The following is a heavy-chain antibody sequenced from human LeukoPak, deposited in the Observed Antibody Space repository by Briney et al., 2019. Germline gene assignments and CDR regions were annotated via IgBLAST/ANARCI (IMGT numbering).Heavy chain of an antibody. Sequence: ASVKVSCKASGYTFTSYGISWVRQAPGQGLEWMGGIIPIFGTANYAQKFQGRVTITTDESTSTAYMELSSLRAEDTAVYYCARDLCLGNNCRYADYWGQGTLVTVSS. D-gene: IGHD1-20*01. J-gene: IGHJ4*02. CDR1: GYTFTSYG. V-gene: IGHV1-69*05. CDR3: ARDLCLGNNCRYADY. CDR2: IIPIFGTA.